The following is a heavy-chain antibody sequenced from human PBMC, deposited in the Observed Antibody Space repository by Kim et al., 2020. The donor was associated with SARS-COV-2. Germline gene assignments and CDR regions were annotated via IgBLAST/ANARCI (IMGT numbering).Heavy chain of an antibody. Sequence: GGSLRLSCAASGFTFSNYGMHWVRQAPGKGLEWVAAITSSGTIIRFADSVKGRFTISRDNSMNTLYLQMNSLRAEDTAVYYCAKRADYFGDGHNACFDFWGQGTLVTVSS. J-gene: IGHJ4*02. D-gene: IGHD3-3*01. CDR2: ITSSGTII. CDR3: AKRADYFGDGHNACFDF. CDR1: GFTFSNYG. V-gene: IGHV3-23*01.